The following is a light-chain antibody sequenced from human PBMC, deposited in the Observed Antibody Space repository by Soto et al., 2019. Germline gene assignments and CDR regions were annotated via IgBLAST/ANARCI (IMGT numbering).Light chain of an antibody. V-gene: IGKV3-20*01. CDR2: GAS. CDR1: QSVRSNY. Sequence: EIVLTQSPGTLSLSSGERATLSCRASQSVRSNYLAWYQQKSGQAPRLLIYGASSRATGIPDRFGGSGSGTDFTLTISRLEPEDFAVYYCQQYASPPLTFGGGTKVEIK. J-gene: IGKJ4*01. CDR3: QQYASPPLT.